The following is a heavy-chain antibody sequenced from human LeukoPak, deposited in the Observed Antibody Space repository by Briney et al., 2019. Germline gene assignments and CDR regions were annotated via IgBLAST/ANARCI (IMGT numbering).Heavy chain of an antibody. J-gene: IGHJ4*02. V-gene: IGHV4-59*02. CDR2: IYYTGST. CDR3: ASRKPGNDY. D-gene: IGHD7-27*01. CDR1: GGSVSDYY. Sequence: SETLSLTCTISGGSVSDYYWSCIRQSPGKGLEWIGYIYYTGSTTYNPSLKSRVTISADTSKNQFSLKLSSVTAADTAVYYCASRKPGNDYWGQGTLVTVSS.